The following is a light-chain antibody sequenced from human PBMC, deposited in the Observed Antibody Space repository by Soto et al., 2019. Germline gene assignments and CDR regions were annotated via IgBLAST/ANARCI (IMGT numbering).Light chain of an antibody. CDR3: QQYGSSPLT. J-gene: IGKJ3*01. V-gene: IGKV3-20*01. CDR1: QSVYSNY. CDR2: GAS. Sequence: EIVLTQSPGTLSLSPGERATLSCRASQSVYSNYLAWYQQKPGQSPRLLMYGASTRVTGIPDRFSGSASGTDFTLTISRLEPDDFAVYYCQQYGSSPLTFGAGTKVDIK.